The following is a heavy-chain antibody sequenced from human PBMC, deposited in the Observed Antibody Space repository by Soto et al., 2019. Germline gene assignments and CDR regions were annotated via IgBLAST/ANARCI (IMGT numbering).Heavy chain of an antibody. Sequence: QVKLLQSGAEVKKPGASVKVSCKASGYTFTKYGISWVRQAPGQGLEWMGWISGYNGNTNYAQKSQGRITTTIDASTTTAYMELGSLTSDDTAVYYCAKNGQLPYYYYCMDVWGQGTTVTVSS. D-gene: IGHD1-26*01. CDR2: ISGYNGNT. V-gene: IGHV1-18*01. CDR1: GYTFTKYG. J-gene: IGHJ6*02. CDR3: AKNGQLPYYYYCMDV.